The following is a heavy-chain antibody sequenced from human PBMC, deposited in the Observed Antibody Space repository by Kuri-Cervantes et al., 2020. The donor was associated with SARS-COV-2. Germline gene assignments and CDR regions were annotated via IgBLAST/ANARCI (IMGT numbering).Heavy chain of an antibody. CDR1: GYTFTGYY. D-gene: IGHD3-22*01. CDR2: INPSGGST. V-gene: IGHV1-46*01. J-gene: IGHJ5*02. Sequence: ASVKVSCKASGYTFTGYYMHWVRQAPGQGLEWMGIINPSGGSTSYAQKFQGRVTMTRDTSTSTVYMELSSLRSEDTAVYYCARAKAARVVISSWFDPWGQGTLVTVSS. CDR3: ARAKAARVVISSWFDP.